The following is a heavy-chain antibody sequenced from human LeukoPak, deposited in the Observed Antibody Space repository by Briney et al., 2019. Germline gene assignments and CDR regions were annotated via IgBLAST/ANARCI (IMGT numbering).Heavy chain of an antibody. CDR2: ISSSSSYI. J-gene: IGHJ3*02. CDR3: ARVVTIFGVVIDSDAFDI. V-gene: IGHV3-21*04. CDR1: GFTFSSYS. D-gene: IGHD3-3*01. Sequence: GGSLRLSCAASGFTFSSYSMNWVRQAPGKGLEWVSSISSSSSYIYYADSVKGRFTISRDNAKNSLYLQMNSLRAEDTAVYYCARVVTIFGVVIDSDAFDIWGQGTMVTVSS.